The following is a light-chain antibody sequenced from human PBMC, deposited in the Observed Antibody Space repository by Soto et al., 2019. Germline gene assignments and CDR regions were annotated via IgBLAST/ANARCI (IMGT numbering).Light chain of an antibody. J-gene: IGKJ1*01. CDR1: QSVSSN. V-gene: IGKV3-15*01. Sequence: LMTQSPVTMSVSPGERATLSCRASQSVSSNLACDQQKPGQAPSLLIYGAFTRATGVPARFSGTASGTEFTLTISSLQSEDFALYYYQQYNDWPLTFGQGTKVEI. CDR3: QQYNDWPLT. CDR2: GAF.